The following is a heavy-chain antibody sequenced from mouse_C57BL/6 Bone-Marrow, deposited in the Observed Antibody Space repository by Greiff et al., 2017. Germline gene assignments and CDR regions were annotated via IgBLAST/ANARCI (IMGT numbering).Heavy chain of an antibody. CDR1: GYTFTDYY. Sequence: QVQLQQSGPELVKPGASVTISCKASGYTFTDYYINWVKQRPGQGLEWIGWIFPGSGSTYYNEKFKGKATLTVDKSSSTAYMLLSSLTSEDSAVYFCARDRAYYYGSSYRYYAMDYWGQGTSVTVSS. CDR3: ARDRAYYYGSSYRYYAMDY. CDR2: IFPGSGST. D-gene: IGHD1-1*01. J-gene: IGHJ4*01. V-gene: IGHV1-75*01.